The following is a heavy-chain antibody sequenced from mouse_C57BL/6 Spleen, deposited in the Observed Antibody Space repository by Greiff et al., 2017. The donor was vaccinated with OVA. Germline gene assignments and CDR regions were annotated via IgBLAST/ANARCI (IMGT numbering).Heavy chain of an antibody. Sequence: VQLQQSGAELVKPGASVKISCKASGYAFSSYWMNWVKQRPGKGLEWIGQIYPGDGDTNYNGKFKGKATLTADKSSSTAYMQLSSLTSEDSAVYFCARFGDYDLAWFAYWGQGTLVTVSA. J-gene: IGHJ3*01. CDR3: ARFGDYDLAWFAY. V-gene: IGHV1-80*01. D-gene: IGHD2-4*01. CDR1: GYAFSSYW. CDR2: IYPGDGDT.